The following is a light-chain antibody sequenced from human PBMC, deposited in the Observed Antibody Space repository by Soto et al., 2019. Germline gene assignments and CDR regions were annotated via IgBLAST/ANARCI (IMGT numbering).Light chain of an antibody. CDR3: RTWGRGPFV. CDR2: LNSDGSH. CDR1: SGHSSYA. V-gene: IGLV4-69*01. J-gene: IGLJ1*01. Sequence: QSVLTQSPSASASLGASIKLTCTWSSGHSSYAIDWHQQQPEKGPRYLMKLNSDGSHSTGDGIPDRFSGSSSGAERYLTISGLQSEDEADYYCRTWGRGPFVFGTGTKVTVL.